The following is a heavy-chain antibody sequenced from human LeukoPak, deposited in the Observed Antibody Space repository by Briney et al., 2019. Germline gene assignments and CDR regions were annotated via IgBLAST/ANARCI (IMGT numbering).Heavy chain of an antibody. CDR3: ARETTLAGFASGLRFNY. D-gene: IGHD6-19*01. V-gene: IGHV4-59*01. CDR1: GASLSSWY. Sequence: SETLSLTCTVSGASLSSWYWSWIRQPPGKGLEGVGYIYGSGNTKYNPSLKSGVTMSIDTSKNQFSLKLTSVTAADTATYYCARETTLAGFASGLRFNYCGQRILVTVSS. J-gene: IGHJ4*02. CDR2: IYGSGNT.